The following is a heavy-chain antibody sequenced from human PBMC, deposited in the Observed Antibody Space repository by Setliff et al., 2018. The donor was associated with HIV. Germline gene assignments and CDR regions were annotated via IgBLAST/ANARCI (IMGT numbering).Heavy chain of an antibody. V-gene: IGHV4-39*01. D-gene: IGHD5-12*01. CDR1: GGPIRSSSHH. Sequence: NPSETLSLTCTVSGGPIRSSSHHWGWIRQSPGKGLQWIGSIYYSGSTHYNESLKRRVTISVDTSKNQFSLKLNSVTAADTALYYCVRSGCNGNICYDSRGWLDSWGQGTQVTVSS. CDR2: IYYSGST. J-gene: IGHJ5*01. CDR3: VRSGCNGNICYDSRGWLDS.